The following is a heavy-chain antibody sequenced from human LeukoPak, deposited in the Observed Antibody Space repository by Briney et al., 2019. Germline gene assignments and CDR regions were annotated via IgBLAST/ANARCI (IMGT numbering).Heavy chain of an antibody. CDR1: GYTFTGYY. CDR2: INPNSGGT. CDR3: ARGKVGATREFYY. D-gene: IGHD1-26*01. J-gene: IGHJ4*02. V-gene: IGHV1-2*02. Sequence: GASVKVSCTASGYTFTGYYMYWVRQAPGQGLEWMGWINPNSGGTNYAQKFQGRVTMTRDTSISTAYMELSRLRSDDTAVYYCARGKVGATREFYYWGQGTLVTVSS.